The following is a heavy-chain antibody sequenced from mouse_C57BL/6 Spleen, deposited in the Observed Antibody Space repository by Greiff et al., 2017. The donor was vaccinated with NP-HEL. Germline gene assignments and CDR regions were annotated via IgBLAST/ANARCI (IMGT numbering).Heavy chain of an antibody. CDR1: GYAFTNYL. CDR2: INPGSGGT. J-gene: IGHJ4*01. Sequence: VQLQQSGAELVRPGTSVKVSCKASGYAFTNYLIEWVKQRPGQGLEWIGVINPGSGGTNYNEKFKGKATLTADKSSSTAYMQLSSLTSEDSAVYFCARSDSYAMDYWGQGTSVTVSS. V-gene: IGHV1-54*01. CDR3: ARSDSYAMDY.